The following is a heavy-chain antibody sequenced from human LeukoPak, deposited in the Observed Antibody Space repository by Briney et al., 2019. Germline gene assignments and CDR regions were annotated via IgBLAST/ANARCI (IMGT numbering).Heavy chain of an antibody. D-gene: IGHD3-22*01. CDR1: GGPFSGYY. CDR2: VKYTGST. J-gene: IGHJ4*02. Sequence: PSETLSLTCAVYGGPFSGYYWTWIRQTPGKGLEWIGEVKYTGSTNCNPSLKSRVTISVDMSKTPFFLMLTSVTAADTAVYYCARGPPLNPGDYDSSGYYYFDYWGQGTLVTVSS. CDR3: ARGPPLNPGDYDSSGYYYFDY. V-gene: IGHV4-34*01.